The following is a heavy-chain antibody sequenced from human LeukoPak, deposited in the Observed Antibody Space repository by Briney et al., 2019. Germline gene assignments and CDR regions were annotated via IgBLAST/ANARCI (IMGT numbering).Heavy chain of an antibody. CDR1: GYIFTGYY. CDR2: INPNNGDT. CDR3: ARHDDPSIMGVISY. D-gene: IGHD3-10*01. V-gene: IGHV1-2*02. Sequence: ASVKVSCKASGYIFTGYYMHWVRQAPGQGLEWMGWINPNNGDTKFAQNFQGRVTMTRDRSISTAYMELSRLKSDDTAVYYCARHDDPSIMGVISYWGQGTLVTVSS. J-gene: IGHJ4*02.